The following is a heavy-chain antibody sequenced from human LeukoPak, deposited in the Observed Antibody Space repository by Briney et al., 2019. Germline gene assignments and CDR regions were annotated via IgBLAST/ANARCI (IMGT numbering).Heavy chain of an antibody. V-gene: IGHV4-39*01. Sequence: PSETLSLTCTVSGGSISSSSYYWGWIRQPPGKGLEWIGSISYSGSTYYNPSLKSRVTISVDTSKNQFSLKLSSVTAADTAVYYCARLDYYGSGSYGLSFDYWGQGTLVTVSS. CDR3: ARLDYYGSGSYGLSFDY. CDR2: ISYSGST. D-gene: IGHD3-10*01. CDR1: GGSISSSSYY. J-gene: IGHJ4*02.